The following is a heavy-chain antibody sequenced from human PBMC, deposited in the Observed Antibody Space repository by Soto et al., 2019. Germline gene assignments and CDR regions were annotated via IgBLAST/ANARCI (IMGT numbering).Heavy chain of an antibody. CDR2: IYYSGST. V-gene: IGHV4-39*01. CDR3: ARRPRGYSYGRQFDY. Sequence: SETLSLTCTVSGGSISSSSYYWGWSRQPPGKGLEWIGSIYYSGSTYYNPSLKSRVTISVDTSKNQFSLKLSSVTAADTAVYYCARRPRGYSYGRQFDYWGQGTLVTVSS. J-gene: IGHJ4*02. CDR1: GGSISSSSYY. D-gene: IGHD5-18*01.